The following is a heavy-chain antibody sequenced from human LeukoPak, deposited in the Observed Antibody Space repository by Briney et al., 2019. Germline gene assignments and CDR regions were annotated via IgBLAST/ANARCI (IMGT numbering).Heavy chain of an antibody. CDR1: GGSFSGYY. CDR3: ARSSSWNNFDY. J-gene: IGHJ4*02. CDR2: INHSGST. D-gene: IGHD6-13*01. V-gene: IGHV4-34*01. Sequence: SETLSLTCAVYGGSFSGYYWSWIRQPPGKGLEWIGEINHSGSTNYNPSLKSRVTISVDKSKNQFSLKLSSVTAADTAVYYCARSSSWNNFDYWGQGTLVTVSS.